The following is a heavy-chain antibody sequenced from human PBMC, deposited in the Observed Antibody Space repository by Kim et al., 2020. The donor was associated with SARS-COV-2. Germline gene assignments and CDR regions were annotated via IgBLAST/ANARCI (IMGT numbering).Heavy chain of an antibody. V-gene: IGHV3-23*01. D-gene: IGHD3-16*01. CDR3: GKEGLAITFGGVMV. Sequence: ADSVKGRFTISKGNSKNTLYLQMNSLGAEDTAVYYGGKEGLAITFGGVMVWGQGTLVTVSS. J-gene: IGHJ4*02.